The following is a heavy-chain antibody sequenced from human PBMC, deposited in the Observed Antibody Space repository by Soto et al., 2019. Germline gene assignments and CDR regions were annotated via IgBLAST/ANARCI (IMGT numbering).Heavy chain of an antibody. CDR2: IYYSGST. J-gene: IGHJ4*02. Sequence: QLQLQESGPGLVKPSETLSLTCTVSRGSISSGTNYWAWIRQPPGKGLEWIANIYYSGSTFYNPSLKSRVSIPLDPTKNQVSLLLRPVTAASPAVYHCARHEAGWYFVSWGQGPLITVAS. CDR3: ARHEAGWYFVS. V-gene: IGHV4-39*01. D-gene: IGHD6-25*01. CDR1: RGSISSGTNY.